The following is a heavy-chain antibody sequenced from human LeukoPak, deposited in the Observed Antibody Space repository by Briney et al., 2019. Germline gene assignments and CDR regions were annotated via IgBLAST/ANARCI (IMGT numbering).Heavy chain of an antibody. V-gene: IGHV3-30*18. J-gene: IGHJ6*02. CDR3: AKDRYCSSTSCFPYYYGMDV. CDR1: GFTFSSYG. D-gene: IGHD2-2*01. CDR2: ISYDGSNK. Sequence: PGGSLRLSCAASGFTFSSYGMHWVRQAPGKGLEWVAVISYDGSNKYYADSVKGRFTISRDNSKNTLYLQMNSLRAEDTAVYYCAKDRYCSSTSCFPYYYGMDVWGQGTTVTVSS.